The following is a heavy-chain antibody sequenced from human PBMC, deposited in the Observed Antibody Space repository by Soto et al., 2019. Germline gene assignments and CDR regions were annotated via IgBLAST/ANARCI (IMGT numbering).Heavy chain of an antibody. J-gene: IGHJ6*03. CDR3: ARVTYNWNCGVYYLDV. D-gene: IGHD1-7*01. Sequence: SQTLSLTCAISGDSVSSNSATWNWIRQSPSRGLEWLGRTYYMSKWYNDYAVSVKGRITFNPDTSKNQFSLQLNSVTPEDTAVYYCARVTYNWNCGVYYLDVWGEGTMVTVSS. CDR2: TYYMSKWYN. CDR1: GDSVSSNSAT. V-gene: IGHV6-1*01.